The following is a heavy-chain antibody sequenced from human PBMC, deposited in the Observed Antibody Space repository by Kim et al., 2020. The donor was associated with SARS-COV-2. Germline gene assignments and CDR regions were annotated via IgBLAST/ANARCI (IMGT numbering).Heavy chain of an antibody. J-gene: IGHJ6*02. D-gene: IGHD2-21*02. V-gene: IGHV1-46*01. CDR2: INPSGGST. Sequence: ASVKVSCKASGYTFTSYYMHWVRQAPGQGLEWMGIINPSGGSTSYAQKFQGRVTMTRDTSTSTVYMELSSLRSEDTAVYYCAVGTVVVTAIYYYYGMDVWGQGTTVTVSS. CDR1: GYTFTSYY. CDR3: AVGTVVVTAIYYYYGMDV.